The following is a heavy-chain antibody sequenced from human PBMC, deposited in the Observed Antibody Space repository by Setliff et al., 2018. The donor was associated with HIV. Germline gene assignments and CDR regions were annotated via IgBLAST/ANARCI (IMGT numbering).Heavy chain of an antibody. V-gene: IGHV4-39*01. CDR1: GASINSGSHN. CDR3: ARRIQLRDSSGRSCWTFDI. CDR2: LHYTGTT. J-gene: IGHJ3*02. D-gene: IGHD2-15*01. Sequence: PSETLSLTCTVSGASINSGSHNWGWIRQPPGKRLEWIATLHYTGTTYYNPSLKSRVTISTDTSKNQFSLKLSSVTAADTAVYYCARRIQLRDSSGRSCWTFDIWGQGTMVTVSS.